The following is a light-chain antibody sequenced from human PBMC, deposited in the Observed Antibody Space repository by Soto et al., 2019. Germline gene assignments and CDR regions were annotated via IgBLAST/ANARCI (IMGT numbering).Light chain of an antibody. CDR3: CSYTTSSTYV. V-gene: IGLV2-14*03. CDR2: DVN. Sequence: QSVLTQPASVSGSPGQSIAISCTGTSSDVGAYNYVSWYQQHPGKAPKLMIYDVNNRPSGVSNRFSGSKSGNTASLTISGLQAENEADYYCCSYTTSSTYVFGTGTKVT. J-gene: IGLJ1*01. CDR1: SSDVGAYNY.